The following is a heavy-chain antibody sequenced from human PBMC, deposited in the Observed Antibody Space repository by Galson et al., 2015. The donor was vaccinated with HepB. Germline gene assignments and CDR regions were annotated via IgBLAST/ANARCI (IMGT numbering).Heavy chain of an antibody. CDR2: ISSSSSTI. CDR3: ARVYSRAYGMDV. J-gene: IGHJ6*02. Sequence: SLRLSCAASGFTFSSYSINWVRQAPGKGLEWVSYISSSSSTIYYADSVKGRFTISRDNAKNSLYLQMNSLRDEDTAVYYCARVYSRAYGMDVWGQGTTVTVSS. D-gene: IGHD6-13*01. V-gene: IGHV3-48*02. CDR1: GFTFSSYS.